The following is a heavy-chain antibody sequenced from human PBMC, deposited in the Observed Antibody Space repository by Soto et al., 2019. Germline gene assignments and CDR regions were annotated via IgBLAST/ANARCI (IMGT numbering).Heavy chain of an antibody. CDR2: IIPIFGTA. D-gene: IGHD3-22*01. V-gene: IGHV1-69*06. CDR3: ARARETYYYDSSGYYYTPYPDY. Sequence: ASVKVSCKASGGTFSSYAISWVRQAPGQGLEWMGGIIPIFGTANYAQKFQGRVTITADKSTSTAYMELSSLRSEDTAVYYCARARETYYYDSSGYYYTPYPDYWGQGTLVTVSS. J-gene: IGHJ4*02. CDR1: GGTFSSYA.